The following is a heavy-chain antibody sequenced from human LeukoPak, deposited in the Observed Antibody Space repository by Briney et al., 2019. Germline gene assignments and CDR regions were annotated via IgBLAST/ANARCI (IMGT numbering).Heavy chain of an antibody. CDR1: GYTLTSYY. CDR3: ARDGGLGVAAAGMFDY. D-gene: IGHD6-13*01. CDR2: INPSGGST. V-gene: IGHV1-46*01. J-gene: IGHJ4*02. Sequence: ASVKVSCKASGYTLTSYYMHCVRQAPGQGLEWMGIINPSGGSTSYAQKFQGRVTMTRDTSTSTVYMELSSLRSEDTAVYYCARDGGLGVAAAGMFDYWGQGTLVTVSS.